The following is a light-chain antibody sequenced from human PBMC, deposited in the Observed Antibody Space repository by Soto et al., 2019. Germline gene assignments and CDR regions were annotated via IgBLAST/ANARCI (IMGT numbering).Light chain of an antibody. CDR2: ANN. Sequence: QSGLTQPPSVSGAPGQSVAISCTGSSSNIGAGYDVHWYQHLPGRAPKLLIYANNNRPSGVPDRFSGSKSGTSASLAITGLQAEDEAHYYCQSYDSALSAVVFGGGTKLTVL. V-gene: IGLV1-40*01. CDR1: SSNIGAGYD. J-gene: IGLJ2*01. CDR3: QSYDSALSAVV.